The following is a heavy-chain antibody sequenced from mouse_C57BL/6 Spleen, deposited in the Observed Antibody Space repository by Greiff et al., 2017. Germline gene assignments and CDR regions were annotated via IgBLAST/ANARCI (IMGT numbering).Heavy chain of an antibody. Sequence: EVQRVESGGGLVQPKGSLKLSCAASGFTFNTYAMHWVRQAPGKGLEWVARIRSKSSNYATYYADSVKDRFTISRDDSQSMLYLQMNNLKTEDTAMYYCVREGYYYGSSYGAMDYWGQGTSVTVSS. CDR1: GFTFNTYA. CDR3: VREGYYYGSSYGAMDY. CDR2: IRSKSSNYAT. V-gene: IGHV10-3*01. J-gene: IGHJ4*01. D-gene: IGHD1-1*01.